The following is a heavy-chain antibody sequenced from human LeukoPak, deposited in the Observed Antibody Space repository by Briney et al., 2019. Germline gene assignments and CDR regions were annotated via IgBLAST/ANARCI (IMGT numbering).Heavy chain of an antibody. CDR1: GGSFSGYY. J-gene: IGHJ6*03. CDR3: ARDVPQEAGTRYYYYYMDV. CDR2: INHSGST. Sequence: ETLSLTCAVYGGSFSGYYWSWIRQPPGKGLEWIGEINHSGSTNYNPSLKSRVTISVDTSKNQFSLKLSSVTAADTAVYYCARDVPQEAGTRYYYYYMDVWGKGTTVTISS. D-gene: IGHD6-19*01. V-gene: IGHV4-34*01.